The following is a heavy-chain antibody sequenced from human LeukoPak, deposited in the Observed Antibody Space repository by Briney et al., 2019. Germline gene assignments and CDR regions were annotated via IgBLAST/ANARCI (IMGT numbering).Heavy chain of an antibody. Sequence: GGSLRLSCAASGFTFSSYSMNWVRQAPGKGLEWVSYVSSGSNTIYYAESVKGRFTISRDNAKNSLYLQMNSLRDEDTAVYYCARDLPDYYDSSGLRNWGQGTLVTVSS. CDR1: GFTFSSYS. J-gene: IGHJ4*02. CDR2: VSSGSNTI. CDR3: ARDLPDYYDSSGLRN. V-gene: IGHV3-48*02. D-gene: IGHD3-22*01.